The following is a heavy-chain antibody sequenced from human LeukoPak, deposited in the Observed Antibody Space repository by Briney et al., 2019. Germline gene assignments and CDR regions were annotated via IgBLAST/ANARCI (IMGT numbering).Heavy chain of an antibody. J-gene: IGHJ4*02. D-gene: IGHD2-15*01. V-gene: IGHV3-23*01. CDR3: AKNVVVKRYIDY. CDR1: GFTFSNRA. Sequence: GGSLRLSCAASGFTFSNRAMSWVRQTPGKGLQWVSVISGSGRTTEYADSVKGRFTISRDNSKNTLSLQMNSLRVEDTAIYYCAKNVVVKRYIDYWGQGTLVTVSS. CDR2: ISGSGRTT.